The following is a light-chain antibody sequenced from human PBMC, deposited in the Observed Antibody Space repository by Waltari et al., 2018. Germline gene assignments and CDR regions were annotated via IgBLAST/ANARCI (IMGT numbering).Light chain of an antibody. V-gene: IGLV2-14*03. CDR3: SSFTSKRTVV. CDR2: DVS. J-gene: IGLJ3*02. CDR1: RSDVGVYNS. Sequence: QSAPTQPASVSGSPGQSNTISCSESRSDVGVYNSVSWYQQHPGKAPKLLIYDVSKRHSGASNRFSGSKSGNTASLTLSGLQAEDEADYYCSSFTSKRTVVFGGGTKVTVL.